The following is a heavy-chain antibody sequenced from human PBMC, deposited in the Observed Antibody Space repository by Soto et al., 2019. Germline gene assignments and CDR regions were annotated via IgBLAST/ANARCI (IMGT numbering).Heavy chain of an antibody. V-gene: IGHV3-23*01. D-gene: IGHD3-16*01. CDR2: ISGTSYNI. J-gene: IGHJ4*01. CDR3: VTARGTKYSYAYAN. Sequence: GGSLRLSCAASGLTFSSHAMSWVRQAPGKGLEWVSGISGTSYNIFYADSVRGRFTISRDNSKNTVDLQMNSLRADDTAVYYCVTARGTKYSYAYANWGRGTLVTVSS. CDR1: GLTFSSHA.